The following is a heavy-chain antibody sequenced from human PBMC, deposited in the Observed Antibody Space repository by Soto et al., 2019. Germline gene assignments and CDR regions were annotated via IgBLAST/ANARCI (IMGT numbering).Heavy chain of an antibody. CDR3: ARDVRRSYDYIWGSYRQTPFDY. Sequence: ASVKVSCKASGYTFTSYGISWVRQAPGQGLEWMGWISAYNGNTNYAQKLQGRVTMTTDTSTSTAYMELRSLRSDDTAVYYCARDVRRSYDYIWGSYRQTPFDYWGQGTRVTVSS. CDR1: GYTFTSYG. V-gene: IGHV1-18*01. J-gene: IGHJ4*02. CDR2: ISAYNGNT. D-gene: IGHD3-16*02.